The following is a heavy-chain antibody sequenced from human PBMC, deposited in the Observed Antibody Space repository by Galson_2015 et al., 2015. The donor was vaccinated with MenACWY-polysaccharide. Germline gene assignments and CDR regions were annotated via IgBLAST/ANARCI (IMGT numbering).Heavy chain of an antibody. Sequence: SVKVSCKASGYTFGSHDINWVRQATGQGLEWMGWMNPNSGNTGYAQKFKGRVIMTRNTSITTAYMELSSLRSEDTAVYYCARGSTYSYYYSDVWGKGTTVIVSS. CDR2: MNPNSGNT. CDR1: GYTFGSHD. CDR3: ARGSTYSYYYSDV. J-gene: IGHJ6*03. V-gene: IGHV1-8*01.